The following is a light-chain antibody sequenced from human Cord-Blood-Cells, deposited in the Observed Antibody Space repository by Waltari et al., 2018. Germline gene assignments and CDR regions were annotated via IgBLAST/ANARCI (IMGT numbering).Light chain of an antibody. CDR3: QQRSNWWT. CDR1: QGVSSY. V-gene: IGKV3D-11*01. Sequence: EIVLTQSPATLSLSPGERATLSCRASQGVSSYLAWYQQKPGQAPRLLIYDASNRATGIPARFSGSGPGTDFTLTISSLEPEDLAVYYCQQRSNWWTFGQGTKVEIK. CDR2: DAS. J-gene: IGKJ1*01.